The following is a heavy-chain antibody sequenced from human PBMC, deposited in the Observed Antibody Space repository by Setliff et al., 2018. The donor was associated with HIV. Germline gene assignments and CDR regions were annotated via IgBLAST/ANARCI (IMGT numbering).Heavy chain of an antibody. CDR2: IYQSGST. CDR1: GGSISTYY. CDR3: AILRGYSYGYFFDY. D-gene: IGHD5-18*01. Sequence: SETLSLTCTVSGGSISTYYWGWIRQPPGKGLGWIASIYQSGSTYYNPSLKSRVIISLDTSKNQFSLKLSSVTAADTAVYYCAILRGYSYGYFFDYWGQGMLVTVSS. J-gene: IGHJ4*02. V-gene: IGHV4-39*07.